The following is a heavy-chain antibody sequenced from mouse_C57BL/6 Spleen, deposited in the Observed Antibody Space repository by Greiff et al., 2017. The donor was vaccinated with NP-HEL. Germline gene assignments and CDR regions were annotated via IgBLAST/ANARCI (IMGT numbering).Heavy chain of an antibody. D-gene: IGHD2-4*01. CDR3: AKPEGLRRGYAMDY. CDR1: GFSFTSYG. Sequence: VKLMESGPGLVAPSQSLSITCTVSGFSFTSYGVSWVRQPPGKGLEWLGVIWGDGSTNYHSALISRLSISKDNSKSQVFLKLNSLQTDDTATYYCAKPEGLRRGYAMDYWGQGTSVTVSS. CDR2: IWGDGST. J-gene: IGHJ4*01. V-gene: IGHV2-3*01.